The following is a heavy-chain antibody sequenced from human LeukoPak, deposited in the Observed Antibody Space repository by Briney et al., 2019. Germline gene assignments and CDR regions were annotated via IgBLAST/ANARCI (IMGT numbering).Heavy chain of an antibody. V-gene: IGHV4-59*01. J-gene: IGHJ3*02. Sequence: SETLSLTCTVSGGSMRSYYWSWIRQPPGKGLEWIGYIYYSGSTNYNPSLKSRVTISVDTSKNQFSLKLSSVTAADTAVYYCAREIYGDYAFDIWGQGTMVTVSS. CDR2: IYYSGST. D-gene: IGHD4-17*01. CDR3: AREIYGDYAFDI. CDR1: GGSMRSYY.